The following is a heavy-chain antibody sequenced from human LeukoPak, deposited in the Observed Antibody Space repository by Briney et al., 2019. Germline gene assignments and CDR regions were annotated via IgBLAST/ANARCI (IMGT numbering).Heavy chain of an antibody. V-gene: IGHV3-66*01. D-gene: IGHD1-26*01. CDR1: GFTVSSNY. CDR2: IYSGGST. CDR3: ARDRSWGSSGSFDI. Sequence: GGSLRLSCAASGFTVSSNYMSWVRQAPGEGLEWVSVIYSGGSTYYADSVKGRFTISRDNSKNTLYLQMNSLRAEDTAVYYCARDRSWGSSGSFDIWGQGTMVTVSS. J-gene: IGHJ3*02.